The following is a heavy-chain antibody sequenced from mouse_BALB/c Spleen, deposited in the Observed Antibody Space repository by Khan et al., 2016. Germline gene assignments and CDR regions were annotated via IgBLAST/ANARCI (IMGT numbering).Heavy chain of an antibody. J-gene: IGHJ2*01. CDR3: ARYDGDYFDY. Sequence: EVQLQESGPSLVKPSQTLSLTCSVTGDSITSGYWNWIRKFLGNNLEYMGYINSRGSTYYNPSLKSRISITRDTSKNQYSLQLNSVTTDDTATYYCARYDGDYFDYWGQGTTLTVSS. V-gene: IGHV3-8*02. CDR1: GDSITSGY. CDR2: INSRGST. D-gene: IGHD2-3*01.